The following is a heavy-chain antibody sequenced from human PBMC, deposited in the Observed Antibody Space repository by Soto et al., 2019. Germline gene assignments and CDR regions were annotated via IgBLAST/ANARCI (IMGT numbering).Heavy chain of an antibody. CDR1: GYSFHSYY. J-gene: IGHJ3*02. V-gene: IGHV1-46*02. CDR3: ASDYNAYQRQHVFDI. D-gene: IGHD3-10*01. CDR2: INPSGAST. Sequence: QVQLVQSGAEVKKPGASVKVACKASGYSFHSYYMHWVRQAPGQGPERMGVINPSGASTSYAQKCQGRVTMTRDTSTSTVYMELSSQRSEDTALYYCASDYNAYQRQHVFDIWGQGTLVTVSS.